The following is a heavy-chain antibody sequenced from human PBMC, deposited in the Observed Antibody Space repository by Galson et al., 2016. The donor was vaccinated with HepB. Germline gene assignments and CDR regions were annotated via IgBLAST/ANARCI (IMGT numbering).Heavy chain of an antibody. Sequence: SLRLSCAASGFTFSAYGMHWVRQAPGKGLEWVAVISYDGSNRYYADSVEGRFTISSDNSKNTLYLQMDSLRAEDTAVYFCAKDRSSYLRYFDWSLSLGPIDYWGQGPLVTVSS. CDR2: ISYDGSNR. V-gene: IGHV3-30*18. CDR1: GFTFSAYG. D-gene: IGHD3-9*01. J-gene: IGHJ4*02. CDR3: AKDRSSYLRYFDWSLSLGPIDY.